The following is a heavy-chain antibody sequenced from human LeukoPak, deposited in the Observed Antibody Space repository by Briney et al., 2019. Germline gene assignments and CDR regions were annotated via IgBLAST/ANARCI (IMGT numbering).Heavy chain of an antibody. Sequence: SETLSLTCSVSGASITNYYWSWIRQPPGKGLEWIGYIFYSGSTNYSPSLTSRVTISLDTSKNQFSLKLTSVTAADTAVYYCTRGEAPGEDFDLWGRGTLVSVSS. D-gene: IGHD6-6*01. CDR1: GASITNYY. CDR2: IFYSGST. J-gene: IGHJ2*01. CDR3: TRGEAPGEDFDL. V-gene: IGHV4-59*01.